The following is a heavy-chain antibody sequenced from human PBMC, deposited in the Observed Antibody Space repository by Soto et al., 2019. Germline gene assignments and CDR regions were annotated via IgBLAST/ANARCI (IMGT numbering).Heavy chain of an antibody. J-gene: IGHJ4*02. D-gene: IGHD3-9*01. Sequence: SDTLSLTCTVSGGSVSSSSYYWGWVRQPPGKGLEWIGSVYYSGSTYYNPSLESRVTISVDKSKNQFSLKLMSLSAADTAVYNCGRLEGLATISYYFDYWGQGALVTVSS. V-gene: IGHV4-39*01. CDR2: VYYSGST. CDR1: GGSVSSSSYY. CDR3: GRLEGLATISYYFDY.